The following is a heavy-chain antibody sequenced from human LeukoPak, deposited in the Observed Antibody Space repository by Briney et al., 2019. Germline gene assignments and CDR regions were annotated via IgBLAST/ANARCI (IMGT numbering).Heavy chain of an antibody. D-gene: IGHD3-16*01. CDR3: ARDSYDYVWGSYGY. Sequence: ASVKVSCKASGYTFTSFNLHWVRQAPGQGLEWMGWINPNSGGTNYAQKFQGRVTMTRDTSISTAYMELRSLRSDDTAVYYCARDSYDYVWGSYGYWGQGTLVTVSS. V-gene: IGHV1-2*02. J-gene: IGHJ4*02. CDR2: INPNSGGT. CDR1: GYTFTSFN.